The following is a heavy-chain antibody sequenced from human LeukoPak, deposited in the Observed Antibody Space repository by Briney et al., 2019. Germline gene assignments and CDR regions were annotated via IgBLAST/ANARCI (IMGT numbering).Heavy chain of an antibody. Sequence: SETLSLTCAVYGGSFSGYYWSWIRQPPGKGLEWIGEINHSGSTNYNPSLKSRVTISVDTSKNQFSLKLSSVTAADTAVYYCARGYYDFWSGYSTYYYYMDVWGKGTTVTVSS. CDR3: ARGYYDFWSGYSTYYYYMDV. V-gene: IGHV4-34*01. J-gene: IGHJ6*03. D-gene: IGHD3-3*01. CDR1: GGSFSGYY. CDR2: INHSGST.